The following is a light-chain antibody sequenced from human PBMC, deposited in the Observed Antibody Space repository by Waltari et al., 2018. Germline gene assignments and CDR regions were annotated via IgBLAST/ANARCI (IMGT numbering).Light chain of an antibody. CDR1: SSDVGAYNL. J-gene: IGLJ2*01. CDR2: DAL. CDR3: CSYAGSTTSYVV. V-gene: IGLV2-23*01. Sequence: QSALTQPASVSGSPGQSITISCPGTSSDVGAYNLVTWYQQSPGTPPKLIFYDALQRPSGVSSRFSGSKSGNTASLTISGLQADDEALYFCCSYAGSTTSYVVFGGGTRLTVL.